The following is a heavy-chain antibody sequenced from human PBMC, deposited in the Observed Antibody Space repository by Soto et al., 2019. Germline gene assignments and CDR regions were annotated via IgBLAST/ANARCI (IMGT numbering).Heavy chain of an antibody. CDR2: IYHSGNT. J-gene: IGHJ6*02. CDR3: VRQSSGGSAYGYYYYGMDV. V-gene: IGHV4-59*04. CDR1: GGSISPYY. Sequence: SETLSLTCTVSGGSISPYYWSWIRQPPGKGLEWIGYIYHSGNTYYNPSLKSRVTISVETSKNQFSLKLSSVTAADTAVYYCVRQSSGGSAYGYYYYGMDVWGQGTTVTVSS. D-gene: IGHD2-15*01.